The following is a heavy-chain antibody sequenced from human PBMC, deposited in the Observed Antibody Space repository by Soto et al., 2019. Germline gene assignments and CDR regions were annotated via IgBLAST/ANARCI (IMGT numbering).Heavy chain of an antibody. V-gene: IGHV4-30-2*02. Sequence: PGKGLEWIGYIYHSGSTYYNPSLKSRVTISVDRSKNQFSLKLSSVTAADTAVYYCFFFQAEDGRRGYLPVSAFLLHRSSDL. D-gene: IGHD5-18*01. CDR2: IYHSGST. J-gene: IGHJ2*01. CDR3: FFFQAEDGRRGYLPVSAFLLHRSSDL.